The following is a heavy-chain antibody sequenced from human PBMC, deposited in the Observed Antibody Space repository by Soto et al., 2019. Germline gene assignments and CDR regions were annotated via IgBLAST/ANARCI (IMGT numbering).Heavy chain of an antibody. CDR2: INSDGSST. Sequence: GGSLRLSCAASGFTFSSYWMHWVRQAPGKGLVWVSRINSDGSSTSYADSVKGRFTISRDNAKNTLYLQMNSLRAEDTAVYYCARGAVGYSYGSYYYYMDVWGKGTTVTVSS. D-gene: IGHD5-18*01. CDR1: GFTFSSYW. V-gene: IGHV3-74*01. J-gene: IGHJ6*03. CDR3: ARGAVGYSYGSYYYYMDV.